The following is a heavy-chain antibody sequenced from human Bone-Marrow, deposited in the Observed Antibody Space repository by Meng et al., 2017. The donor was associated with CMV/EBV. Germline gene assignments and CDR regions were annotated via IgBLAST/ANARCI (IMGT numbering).Heavy chain of an antibody. CDR2: IFHTGTT. D-gene: IGHD3-10*01. CDR3: ARSVAGGLWFGELKG. V-gene: IGHV4-4*02. J-gene: IGHJ4*02. CDR1: GGSIRNNNW. Sequence: GGSIRNNNWGGWGRQPPGKGLEWIGKIFHTGTTNSHPSLKSRIFISVDRSKNHFSLKLNSVTAADTAVYYWARSVAGGLWFGELKGWGQGTLVTVSS.